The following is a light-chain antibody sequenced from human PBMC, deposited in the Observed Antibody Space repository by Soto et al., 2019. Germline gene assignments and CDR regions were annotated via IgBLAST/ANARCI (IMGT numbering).Light chain of an antibody. CDR3: QQANSFPWT. CDR2: AAS. Sequence: DIQMTQSPSSVSASLGDTFTITCLASLGISTWLAWYQQKPGKAPQLLISAASSLQSGVPSRFSGSVSGTVFTLTISSLHSEDFATYYCQQANSFPWTFGQGTKVDI. J-gene: IGKJ1*01. CDR1: LGISTW. V-gene: IGKV1-12*01.